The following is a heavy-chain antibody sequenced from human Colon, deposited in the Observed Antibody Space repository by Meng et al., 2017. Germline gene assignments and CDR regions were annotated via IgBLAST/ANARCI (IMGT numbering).Heavy chain of an antibody. CDR2: INHSGST. CDR1: GGSFSGYY. D-gene: IGHD3-3*01. J-gene: IGHJ6*02. Sequence: SETLSLTCAVYGGSFSGYYWSWIRQPPGQGLEWIGEINHSGSTNYNPSLKSRVTISVDTSKNQFSLKLSSVTAADTAVYYCARGAVLEWLLRQPGHYYYGMDVWGQGTTVTVSS. V-gene: IGHV4-34*01. CDR3: ARGAVLEWLLRQPGHYYYGMDV.